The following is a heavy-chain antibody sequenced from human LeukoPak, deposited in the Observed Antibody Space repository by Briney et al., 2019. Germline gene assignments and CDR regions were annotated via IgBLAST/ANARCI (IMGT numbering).Heavy chain of an antibody. V-gene: IGHV3-30-3*01. CDR1: GFTFSSYA. CDR3: ARDGNHYASPPDY. CDR2: ISYDGSNK. Sequence: GGSLRLSCAASGFTFSSYAMHWVRQAPGKGLEWVAVISYDGSNKYYADSVKGRFTISRDNAKNSVDLQMNSLRDEDTAVYYCARDGNHYASPPDYWGQGTLVTVSS. J-gene: IGHJ4*02. D-gene: IGHD2-2*01.